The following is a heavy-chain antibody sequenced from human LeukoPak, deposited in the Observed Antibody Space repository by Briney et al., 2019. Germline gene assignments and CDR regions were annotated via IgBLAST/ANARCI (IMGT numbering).Heavy chain of an antibody. Sequence: ASVKVSCKASGYTFTGYYMHWVRQAPGQGLEWMGWINPNSGGTNYAQKFQGRVTMTRDTSISTAYMELSRLRSDDTAVYYCARDLGDAYQAFDIWGQGTMVTVSS. D-gene: IGHD3-16*01. CDR1: GYTFTGYY. V-gene: IGHV1-2*02. CDR2: INPNSGGT. J-gene: IGHJ3*02. CDR3: ARDLGDAYQAFDI.